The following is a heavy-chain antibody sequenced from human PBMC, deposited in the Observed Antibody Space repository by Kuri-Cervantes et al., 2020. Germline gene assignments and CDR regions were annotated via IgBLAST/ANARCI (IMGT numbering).Heavy chain of an antibody. CDR2: INPNSGGT. CDR1: GYTSTSYY. D-gene: IGHD3-16*02. J-gene: IGHJ3*02. CDR3: ARVVITFGGVIVYDAFDI. Sequence: ASVKVSCKASGYTSTSYYMHWVRQAPGQGLEWMGIINPNSGGTNYAQKFQGRVTMTRDTSISTAYMELSRLRSDDTAVYYCARVVITFGGVIVYDAFDIWGQGTMVTVSS. V-gene: IGHV1-2*02.